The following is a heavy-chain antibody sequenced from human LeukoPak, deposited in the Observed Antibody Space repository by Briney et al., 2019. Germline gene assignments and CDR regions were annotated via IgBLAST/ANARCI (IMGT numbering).Heavy chain of an antibody. V-gene: IGHV3-64*01. J-gene: IGHJ4*02. CDR3: ARGGSRSGGTYYFDY. CDR1: GFTFSSYA. CDR2: VSSNGGRT. Sequence: GGSLRLSCAASGFTFSSYAMHWVRQAPGKGLEYVSAVSSNGGRTYYANSVKGRFTISRDNSKNTLYLHMGSLRPEDVGVYYCARGGSRSGGTYYFDYWGQGTLVTVSS. D-gene: IGHD2-15*01.